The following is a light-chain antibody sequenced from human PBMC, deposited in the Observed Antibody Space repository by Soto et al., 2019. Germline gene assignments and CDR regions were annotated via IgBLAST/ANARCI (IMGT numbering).Light chain of an antibody. CDR2: DVT. CDR1: SSDVGGYNY. CDR3: CSYAGNYTYV. J-gene: IGLJ1*01. Sequence: QSAMTQPRLVSGSPGQSVTISCTGTSSDVGGYNYVSWYQQNPGKAPKLMIHDVTKRPSGVPDRFSGSKSGNTASLTISGLQAEDEADYYCCSYAGNYTYVFGTGTKVTVL. V-gene: IGLV2-11*01.